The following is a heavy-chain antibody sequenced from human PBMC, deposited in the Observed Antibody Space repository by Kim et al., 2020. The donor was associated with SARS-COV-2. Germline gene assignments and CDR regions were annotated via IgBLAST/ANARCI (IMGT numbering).Heavy chain of an antibody. CDR2: IYYSGST. CDR1: GGSISSYY. Sequence: SETLSLTCTVSGGSISSYYWSWIRHPPGKGLEWIGYIYYSGSTNYNPSLKSRVTISVDTSKNQFSLKLSSVTAADTAVYYCARLSRYFDWLLLSPSNTDPTVYFDYWGQGTLVTVSS. CDR3: ARLSRYFDWLLLSPSNTDPTVYFDY. J-gene: IGHJ4*02. V-gene: IGHV4-59*08. D-gene: IGHD3-9*01.